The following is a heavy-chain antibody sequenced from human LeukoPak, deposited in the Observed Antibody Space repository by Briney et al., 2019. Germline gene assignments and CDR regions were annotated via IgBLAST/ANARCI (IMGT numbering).Heavy chain of an antibody. D-gene: IGHD3-22*01. Sequence: GGSLRLSCAASGFTFSSYSMNWVRQAPGKGLEWVSSISSSSSYIYYADSVKGRFTISRDNAKDSLYLQMNSLRAEDTAVYYCARAYYDSSGMPDYWGQGTLVTVSS. V-gene: IGHV3-21*01. CDR1: GFTFSSYS. CDR3: ARAYYDSSGMPDY. CDR2: ISSSSSYI. J-gene: IGHJ4*02.